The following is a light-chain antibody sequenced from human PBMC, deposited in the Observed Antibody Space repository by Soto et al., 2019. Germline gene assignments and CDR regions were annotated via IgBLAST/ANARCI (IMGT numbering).Light chain of an antibody. J-gene: IGKJ1*01. CDR2: KAS. V-gene: IGKV1-5*03. CDR3: QYSDSVSWT. Sequence: DIQVTQSPSTLSASVGDRVTITCRASQSIRSWLAWYQQKPGTAPKLLISKASSLQSGVPSRFSGSGFGTEFTRNIRSLQPDDFATYYCQYSDSVSWTFGQGTRVE. CDR1: QSIRSW.